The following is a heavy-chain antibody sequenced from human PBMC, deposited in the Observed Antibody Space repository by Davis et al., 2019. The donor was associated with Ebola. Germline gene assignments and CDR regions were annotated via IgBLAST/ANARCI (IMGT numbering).Heavy chain of an antibody. D-gene: IGHD4-17*01. V-gene: IGHV3-21*03. CDR2: ISTTSSYI. CDR3: ARVALRYGDYGYSYDY. CDR1: EFPFSSYS. J-gene: IGHJ4*02. Sequence: GGSLRLSCAASEFPFSSYSINWVRQAPGKGLEWVSSISTTSSYIYYADSVKGRFTISRDNAKNSLYLLMNSLRAEDTALYYCARVALRYGDYGYSYDYWGQGTLVTVSS.